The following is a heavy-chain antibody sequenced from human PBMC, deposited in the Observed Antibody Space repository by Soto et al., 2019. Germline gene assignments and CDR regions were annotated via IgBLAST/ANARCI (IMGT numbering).Heavy chain of an antibody. D-gene: IGHD1-1*01. CDR1: GGSFSGYY. Sequence: QVQLQQWGAGLLKPSETLSLTCAVYGGSFSGYYWSWIRQPPGKGLEWIGEINHSGSTNYNPSLKSRVTISVDTSKNQFSLKLSSVTAADTAVYYCAILVQFYYYYGMDVWGQGTTVTVSS. V-gene: IGHV4-34*01. CDR2: INHSGST. CDR3: AILVQFYYYYGMDV. J-gene: IGHJ6*02.